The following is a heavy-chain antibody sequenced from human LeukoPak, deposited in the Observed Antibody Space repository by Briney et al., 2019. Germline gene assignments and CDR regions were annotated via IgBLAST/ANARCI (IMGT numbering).Heavy chain of an antibody. CDR2: ISAYNGNT. V-gene: IGHV1-18*04. CDR3: ARGRTGVDTAMADAFDY. J-gene: IGHJ4*02. D-gene: IGHD5-18*01. CDR1: GYTFTRYG. Sequence: ASVKVSCKASGYTFTRYGISWVRQAPGQGLEWMGWISAYNGNTNYAQKLQGRVTMTTDTSTSTAYMELRSLRSDDTAVYYCARGRTGVDTAMADAFDYWGQGPLVTVSS.